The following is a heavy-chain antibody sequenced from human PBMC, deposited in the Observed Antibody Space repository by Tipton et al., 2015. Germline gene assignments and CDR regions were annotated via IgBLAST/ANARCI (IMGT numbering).Heavy chain of an antibody. J-gene: IGHJ4*02. D-gene: IGHD4-17*01. CDR3: ARLRKGDGDYAIDY. V-gene: IGHV5-51*01. CDR2: IYPGDSHT. CDR1: GYTFTNYW. Sequence: QLVQSGAEMKKPGESLKISCKASGYTFTNYWTGWVRQMPGKGLEWMGIIYPGDSHTRYNPSFEGQVTISADKSISTAYLQWSSLKASDTAMYYCARLRKGDGDYAIDYWGQGTLVTVSS.